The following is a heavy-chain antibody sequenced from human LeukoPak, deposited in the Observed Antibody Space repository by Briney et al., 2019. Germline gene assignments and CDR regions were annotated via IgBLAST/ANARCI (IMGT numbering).Heavy chain of an antibody. J-gene: IGHJ5*02. CDR2: ISSSGATI. V-gene: IGHV3-48*03. Sequence: QPGGSLRLSCAASTLTFSSYEMNWVRQAPGKGLEWISYISSSGATIYYADSVKGRFTISRDNAKNSLYLQMNSLRAEDTAVYYCAKDPGNFVEAGWFDPWGQGTLVTVSS. CDR1: TLTFSSYE. CDR3: AKDPGNFVEAGWFDP. D-gene: IGHD3-9*01.